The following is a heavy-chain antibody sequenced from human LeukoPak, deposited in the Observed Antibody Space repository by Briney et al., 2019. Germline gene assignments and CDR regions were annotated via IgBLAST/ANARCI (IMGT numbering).Heavy chain of an antibody. D-gene: IGHD6-19*01. V-gene: IGHV6-1*01. J-gene: IGHJ4*02. Sequence: SPTLSLTCAISGDSVSSINGDWHWLRQSQSRGLEGLGRTYYSSNWYTDYALSIQCRININPDTSKNQFSLHLLSVTPDDTAVYFCARDLGNTGWYTFDYWGQGTLVTVS. CDR3: ARDLGNTGWYTFDY. CDR2: TYYSSNWYT. CDR1: GDSVSSINGD.